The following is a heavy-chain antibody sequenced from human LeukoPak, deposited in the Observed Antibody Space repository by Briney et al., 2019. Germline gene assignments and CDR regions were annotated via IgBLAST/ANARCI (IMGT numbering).Heavy chain of an antibody. V-gene: IGHV1-69*05. CDR3: ARHDYDTRGGDY. J-gene: IGHJ4*02. D-gene: IGHD3-22*01. Sequence: SVKVSCKASGGTFSSYAISWVRQAPGQGLEWMGGIIPIFGTANYAQKFQGRVTITTDESTSTAYMELSSLRSEDTAVYYCARHDYDTRGGDYWGQGTLVTVSS. CDR1: GGTFSSYA. CDR2: IIPIFGTA.